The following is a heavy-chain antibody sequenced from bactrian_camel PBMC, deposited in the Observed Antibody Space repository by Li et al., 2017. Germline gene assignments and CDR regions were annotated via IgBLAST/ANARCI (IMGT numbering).Heavy chain of an antibody. CDR3: AEDHLNLGGSWCLRSEPLNY. Sequence: HVQLVESGGGSVQAGGSLRLSCSVSGNSDSSMYTVGWFRQAPGKEREGVAVIDSDGSTNYADSVKGRFTISRDNAKNTMYLQMDSLKPEDTATYFCAEDHLNLGGSWCLRSEPLNYWGQGTQVTVS. D-gene: IGHD6*01. CDR2: IDSDGST. J-gene: IGHJ4*01. CDR1: GNSDSSMY. V-gene: IGHV3S53*01.